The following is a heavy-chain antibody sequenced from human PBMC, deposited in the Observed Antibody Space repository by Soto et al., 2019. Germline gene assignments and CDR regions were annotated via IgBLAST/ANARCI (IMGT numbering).Heavy chain of an antibody. CDR3: ARDLRKLRYFDY. V-gene: IGHV3-30-3*01. CDR1: GFTFSTYA. J-gene: IGHJ4*02. Sequence: QVQLVESGGGVVQPGRSLRLSCTASGFTFSTYAFHWVRQAPGKGLEWVAVLSADENNKYYADSVKGRFTISRDNSKSTLYLQMNRLRAEDTAVYYCARDLRKLRYFDYWGQGTLVTVSS. D-gene: IGHD3-9*01. CDR2: LSADENNK.